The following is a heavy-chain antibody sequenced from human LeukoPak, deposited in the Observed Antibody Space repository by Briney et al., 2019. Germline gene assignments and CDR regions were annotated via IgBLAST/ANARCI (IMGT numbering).Heavy chain of an antibody. CDR3: ARASVAYGY. J-gene: IGHJ4*02. V-gene: IGHV3-48*03. Sequence: GGSLILSCAASGFTFRSYEMNRVRQAPGKGLEWVADISSSGSTIKYADSVKGRFTISRDNAKNSLYLQMNSLRAEDTAVYYCARASVAYGYWGQGTLVTVSS. CDR1: GFTFRSYE. CDR2: ISSSGSTI. D-gene: IGHD2-21*01.